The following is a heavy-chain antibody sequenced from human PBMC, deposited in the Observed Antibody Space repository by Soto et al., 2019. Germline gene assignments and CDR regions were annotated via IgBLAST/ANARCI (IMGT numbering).Heavy chain of an antibody. CDR2: VYYSGST. V-gene: IGHV4-59*01. Sequence: SETLSLTCTVSGGSMSNFYWSWIRQPPGKGLEWIGCVYYSGSTNYNPSLKSRVTISVDTSKNQFSLKPISVTAADTAVYYCTREQTSTVVTQWGQGTLVTVSS. J-gene: IGHJ1*01. CDR1: GGSMSNFY. CDR3: TREQTSTVVTQ. D-gene: IGHD4-17*01.